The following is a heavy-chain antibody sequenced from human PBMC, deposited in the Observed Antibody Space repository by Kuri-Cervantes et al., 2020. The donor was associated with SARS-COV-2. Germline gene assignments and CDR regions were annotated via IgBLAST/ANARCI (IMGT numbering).Heavy chain of an antibody. CDR3: ARAGVAGTYVGNDAFDI. J-gene: IGHJ3*02. Sequence: GGSLRLSCAASGFTFSSYSMNWVRQAPGKGLEWVSSISSSSSYIYYADSVKGRFTISRDNAKSSLYLQMNSLRAEDTAVYYCARAGVAGTYVGNDAFDIWGQGTMVTVSS. V-gene: IGHV3-21*01. CDR2: ISSSSSYI. D-gene: IGHD6-19*01. CDR1: GFTFSSYS.